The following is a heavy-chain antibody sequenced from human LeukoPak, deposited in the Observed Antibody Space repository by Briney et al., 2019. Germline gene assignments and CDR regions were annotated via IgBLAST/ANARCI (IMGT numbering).Heavy chain of an antibody. J-gene: IGHJ6*02. Sequence: PGGSLRLSCAASGFTVSSSYMSWVRQAPGEGLEWVSAIYSGGSTYYADSVKGRFTISRDNSKNTLYLQMNSLRDEDTAVYYCARGPGLTHYYDSSNYGGMDVWGQGTTVTVSS. CDR2: IYSGGST. CDR1: GFTVSSSY. D-gene: IGHD3-22*01. CDR3: ARGPGLTHYYDSSNYGGMDV. V-gene: IGHV3-53*01.